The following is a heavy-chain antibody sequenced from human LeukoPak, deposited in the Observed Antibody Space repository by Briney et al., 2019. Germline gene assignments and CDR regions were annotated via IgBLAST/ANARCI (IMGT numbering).Heavy chain of an antibody. Sequence: GGSLRLSCAASGFTFSNYVINWVRQAPGNGLEWVSSISSGSTYIYYADVVKCRFTISRDNANSSLYLQMSSLRDEDTAVYYCARGSSSGLKSYYFDYWGQGTLVTVSS. CDR1: GFTFSNYV. J-gene: IGHJ4*02. D-gene: IGHD6-13*01. V-gene: IGHV3-21*01. CDR2: ISSGSTYI. CDR3: ARGSSSGLKSYYFDY.